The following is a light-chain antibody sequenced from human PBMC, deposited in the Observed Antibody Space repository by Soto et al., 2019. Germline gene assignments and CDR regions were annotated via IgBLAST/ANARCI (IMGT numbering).Light chain of an antibody. CDR2: PAS. CDR3: QQSYSTPLT. Sequence: DIQMTQSPSSLSASVGDRVTITCRASQSSSSYLNWYQQKPGKAPKLLIYPASSLQSGVPSRFSGSGSGTDFTLTISSLQPEDFATYYCQQSYSTPLTFGGGTKVEIK. V-gene: IGKV1-39*01. CDR1: QSSSSY. J-gene: IGKJ4*01.